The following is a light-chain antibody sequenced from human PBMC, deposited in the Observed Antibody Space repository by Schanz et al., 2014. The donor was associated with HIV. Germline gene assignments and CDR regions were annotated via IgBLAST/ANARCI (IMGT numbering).Light chain of an antibody. V-gene: IGKV3-11*01. CDR2: DAF. Sequence: EIVLTQSPATLSLSPGERATLSCRASQSVARYLAWYQQKPGQAPRLLIYDAFNRATGIPARFSGSGSGTDFTLTVSSLQSEDFAVYYCQQYYDWPLTFGGGTKVEIK. CDR3: QQYYDWPLT. J-gene: IGKJ4*01. CDR1: QSVARY.